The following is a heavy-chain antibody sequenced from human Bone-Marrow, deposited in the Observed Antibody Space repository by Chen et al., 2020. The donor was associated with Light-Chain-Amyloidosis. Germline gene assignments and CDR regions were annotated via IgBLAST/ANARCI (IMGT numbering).Heavy chain of an antibody. CDR2: VFSTGTT. D-gene: IGHD3-16*02. Sequence: QLQLQESGPGLVKPSETLSLTCTVSGDSINSSPYLWGWIRQSPGNGLEWIGTVFSTGTTYYNPSLTSRLTISVDTAKNQFSLKLSSVTAADTAVYYCARHPRYLDWFDPWGQGTLVIVSS. V-gene: IGHV4-39*01. J-gene: IGHJ5*02. CDR3: ARHPRYLDWFDP. CDR1: GDSINSSPYL.